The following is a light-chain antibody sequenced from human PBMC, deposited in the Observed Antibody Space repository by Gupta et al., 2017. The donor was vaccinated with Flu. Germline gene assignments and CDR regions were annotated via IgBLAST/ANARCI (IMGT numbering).Light chain of an antibody. CDR3: CSYASSSAFYV. CDR2: EVS. Sequence: ITISCTGTSSDVGSYNLGSWYQQHPGKAAKLMIDEVSKRPSGVSNRFSGSKSGNTASLTISGLQAEDEADYYCCSYASSSAFYVFGTGTKVTVL. J-gene: IGLJ1*01. CDR1: SSDVGSYNL. V-gene: IGLV2-23*02.